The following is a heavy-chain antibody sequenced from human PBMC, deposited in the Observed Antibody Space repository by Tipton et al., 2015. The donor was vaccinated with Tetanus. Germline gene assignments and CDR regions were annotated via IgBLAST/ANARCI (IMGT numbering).Heavy chain of an antibody. J-gene: IGHJ4*02. CDR3: ARLREIVSRSGWAFDY. V-gene: IGHV4-4*07. CDR2: TYIRGTT. Sequence: TLSLTCTVSGGSIASQYWSWIRQPAGKGLEWIGRTYIRGTTTYNPSLKSRVTISVDTSENQMSLRLTSVTAADTAVYYCARLREIVSRSGWAFDYWGQGILVTVSS. CDR1: GGSIASQY. D-gene: IGHD5/OR15-5a*01.